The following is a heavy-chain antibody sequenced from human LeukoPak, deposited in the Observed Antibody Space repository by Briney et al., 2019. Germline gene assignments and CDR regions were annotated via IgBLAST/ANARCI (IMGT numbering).Heavy chain of an antibody. D-gene: IGHD3-3*01. CDR1: GYTFTGYY. J-gene: IGHJ4*02. V-gene: IGHV1-2*02. CDR2: INPNSGGT. Sequence: ASVKVSCKASGYTFTGYYMHWVRQAPGQGLEWMGWINPNSGGTNYAQKFQGRVTMTRDTYISTAYMELSRLRSDDTAVYYCASSRFRGGVSDYWGQGTLVTVSS. CDR3: ASSRFRGGVSDY.